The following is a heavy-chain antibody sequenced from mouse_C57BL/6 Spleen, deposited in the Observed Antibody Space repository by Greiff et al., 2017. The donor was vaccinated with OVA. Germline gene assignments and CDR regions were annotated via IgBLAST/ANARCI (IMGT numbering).Heavy chain of an antibody. V-gene: IGHV1-82*01. J-gene: IGHJ1*03. CDR1: GYAFSSSW. Sequence: VKVVESGPELVKPGASVKISCKASGYAFSSSWMNWVKQRPGKGLEWIGRIYPGDGDTNYNGKFKGKATLTADKSSSTAYMQLSSLTSEDSAVYFCARRDPQEYFDVWGTGTTVTVSS. D-gene: IGHD3-3*01. CDR2: IYPGDGDT. CDR3: ARRDPQEYFDV.